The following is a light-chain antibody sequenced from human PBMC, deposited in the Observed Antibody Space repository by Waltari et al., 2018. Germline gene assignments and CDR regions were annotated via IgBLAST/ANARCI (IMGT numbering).Light chain of an antibody. Sequence: QPVLTQSSSASASLGSSFKLTCTLTSGHSSYIIAWHQQQPRKAPRYLMKLEGSGSYNKGSGVPDRFSGSSSGADRYLTISNLQSEDEADYYCETWDSNAWVFGGGTKLTVL. V-gene: IGLV4-60*03. CDR2: LEGSGSY. J-gene: IGLJ3*02. CDR3: ETWDSNAWV. CDR1: SGHSSYI.